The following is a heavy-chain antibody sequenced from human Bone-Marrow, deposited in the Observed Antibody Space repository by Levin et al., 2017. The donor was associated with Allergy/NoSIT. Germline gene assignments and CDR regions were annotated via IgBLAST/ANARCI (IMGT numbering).Heavy chain of an antibody. CDR3: ARGSYFGGLSFDC. CDR1: GGSIRSGGYY. Sequence: SQTLSLTCTVSGGSIRSGGYYWSWIRQHPGKGLEWIGYIYDSGSTSYNPSLESRVAISVDTSRNQFSLRLTSLTAADTAVYYCARGSYFGGLSFDCWGKGTLVTVSS. J-gene: IGHJ4*02. D-gene: IGHD4-23*01. V-gene: IGHV4-31*03. CDR2: IYDSGST.